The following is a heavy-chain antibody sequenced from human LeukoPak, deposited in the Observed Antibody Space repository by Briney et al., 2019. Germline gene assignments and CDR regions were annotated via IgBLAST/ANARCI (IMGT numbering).Heavy chain of an antibody. Sequence: VKVSCKASGYTFKSYGISWVRQAPGQGLEWMGWISGYNGNTNYAQKFQGRVTMTRDTSISTAYMELSRLRSDDTAVYYCARDGYYYGSGSYYANWFDPWGQGTLVTVSS. V-gene: IGHV1-18*01. CDR2: ISGYNGNT. J-gene: IGHJ5*02. CDR1: GYTFKSYG. CDR3: ARDGYYYGSGSYYANWFDP. D-gene: IGHD3-10*01.